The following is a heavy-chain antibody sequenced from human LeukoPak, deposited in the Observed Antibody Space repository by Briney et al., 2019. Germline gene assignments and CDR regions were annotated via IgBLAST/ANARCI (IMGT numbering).Heavy chain of an antibody. CDR1: GFFFSSYG. D-gene: IGHD1-20*01. J-gene: IGHJ4*02. Sequence: GGSLRLSCAASGFFFSSYGMHWVRQAPGKGLEWVALIWYDGTNKYYTDSVKGRFTISRDNSNNTLYLEMSSLRAEDTAVYYCARANYNWNEPPFDHWGQGVLVTVSS. CDR3: ARANYNWNEPPFDH. V-gene: IGHV3-33*01. CDR2: IWYDGTNK.